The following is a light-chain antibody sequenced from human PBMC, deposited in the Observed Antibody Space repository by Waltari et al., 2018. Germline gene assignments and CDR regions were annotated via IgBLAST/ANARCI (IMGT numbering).Light chain of an antibody. J-gene: IGLJ3*02. Sequence: QSVLTQPPSASAAPGQRVTISCSGSSFNIGSNVVNWYHQLPGAAPKLLIYSDYQRPSGVPDRFSGSKSGTSASLAISALQSEDEAEYYCSTWDDSLSGVVFGVGTKLTVL. V-gene: IGLV1-44*01. CDR3: STWDDSLSGVV. CDR2: SDY. CDR1: SFNIGSNV.